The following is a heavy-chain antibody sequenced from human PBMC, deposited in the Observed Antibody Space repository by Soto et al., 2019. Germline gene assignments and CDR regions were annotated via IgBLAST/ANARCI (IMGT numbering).Heavy chain of an antibody. CDR2: IIPIFGTA. CDR1: GGTFSSYT. V-gene: IGHV1-69*13. D-gene: IGHD3-22*01. Sequence: SVKVSCKASGGTFSSYTISWVRQAPGQGLEWMGGIIPIFGTANYAQKFQGRVTITADESTSTAYMELSSLRSEDTAVYYCARGPYDSSGYYPFDYWGQGTLVTVSS. CDR3: ARGPYDSSGYYPFDY. J-gene: IGHJ4*02.